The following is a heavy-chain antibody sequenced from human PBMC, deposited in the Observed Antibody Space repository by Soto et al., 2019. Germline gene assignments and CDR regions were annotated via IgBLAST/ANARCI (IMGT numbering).Heavy chain of an antibody. J-gene: IGHJ4*02. CDR1: GLTISNYG. V-gene: IGHV3-23*01. CDR3: AKDRESQVLWGFDDY. Sequence: EVQLLESGGGLVQPGGSLRLSCAASGLTISNYGMSWVRQGPGKGLEWVAAIRPSGDTTFYADSVKGRFTISRDISKNTLYLQMNSLRAEDTAVYYCAKDRESQVLWGFDDYWGKGTLVTVSS. CDR2: IRPSGDTT. D-gene: IGHD3-16*01.